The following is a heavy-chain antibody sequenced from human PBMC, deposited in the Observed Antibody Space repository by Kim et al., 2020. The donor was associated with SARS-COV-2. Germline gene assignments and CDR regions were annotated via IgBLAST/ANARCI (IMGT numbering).Heavy chain of an antibody. Sequence: KFPGRVTITRDTSASTAYMELSSLRSEDTAVYYCARDRPQGRRALYYFDYWGQGTLVTVSS. CDR3: ARDRPQGRRALYYFDY. D-gene: IGHD6-6*01. V-gene: IGHV1-3*01. J-gene: IGHJ4*02.